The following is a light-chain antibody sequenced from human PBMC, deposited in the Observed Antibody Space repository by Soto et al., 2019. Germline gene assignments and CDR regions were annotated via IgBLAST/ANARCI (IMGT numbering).Light chain of an antibody. Sequence: DIQLTQSPSFLSASVGDRVTVTCRASQGISSYLAWYQQKPGKAPKLLVYGASTLQSGVPSRFSGSGSGTEFTPTISSLQPEDFAPYSGKHLNSSPRTFGQGTKVEIK. CDR2: GAS. CDR3: KHLNSSPRT. J-gene: IGKJ1*01. V-gene: IGKV1-9*01. CDR1: QGISSY.